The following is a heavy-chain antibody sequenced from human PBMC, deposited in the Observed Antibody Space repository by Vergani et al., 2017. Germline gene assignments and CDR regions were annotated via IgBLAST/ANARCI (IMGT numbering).Heavy chain of an antibody. J-gene: IGHJ4*02. CDR2: ISSSSSYI. V-gene: IGHV3-21*01. D-gene: IGHD2-2*01. CDR3: ARLSGVVVPAAMFDY. CDR1: GFTFSSYS. Sequence: EVQLVESGGGLVKPGGSLRLSCAASGFTFSSYSMNWVRQAPGKGLEWVSSISSSSSYIYYADSVKGRFTISRDNAKNSLYLQMNSLRAEDTAVYYCARLSGVVVPAAMFDYWGQGTLVTVSS.